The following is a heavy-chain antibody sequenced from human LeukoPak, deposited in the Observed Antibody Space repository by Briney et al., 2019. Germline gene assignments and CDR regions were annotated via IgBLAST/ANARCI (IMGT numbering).Heavy chain of an antibody. CDR3: ARGWGYDFWSGYSSWVY. D-gene: IGHD3-3*01. CDR1: GGSFSGYH. V-gene: IGHV4-34*01. Sequence: SETLSLTCAVYGGSFSGYHWSWIRQPPGKGLEWIGEINHSGSTNYNPSLKSRVTISVDTSKNQFSLKLSSVTAADTAVYYCARGWGYDFWSGYSSWVYWGQGTLVTVSS. CDR2: INHSGST. J-gene: IGHJ4*02.